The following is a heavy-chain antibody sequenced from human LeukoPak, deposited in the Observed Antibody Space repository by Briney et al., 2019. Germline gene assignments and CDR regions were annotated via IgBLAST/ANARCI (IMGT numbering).Heavy chain of an antibody. J-gene: IGHJ4*02. Sequence: PSETLSLTCSVSGDSISDFYWNWIRQPPGKGLEWIGYIYYSGSTNYNPSLKSRVTISVDTSKNQFSLKVSSVTAADTAVYYCARLTYYYDSSGYWTFDYWGQGTLVTVSS. D-gene: IGHD3-22*01. V-gene: IGHV4-59*01. CDR1: GDSISDFY. CDR2: IYYSGST. CDR3: ARLTYYYDSSGYWTFDY.